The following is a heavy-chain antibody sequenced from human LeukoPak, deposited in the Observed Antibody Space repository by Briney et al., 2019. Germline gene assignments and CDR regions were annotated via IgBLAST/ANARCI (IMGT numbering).Heavy chain of an antibody. CDR2: ISSSSSTI. CDR3: ARDYYDSSGYYWRDY. D-gene: IGHD3-22*01. Sequence: GGSLRLSCAASGFTSSSYSMNWVRQAPGKGLEWVSYISSSSSTIYYADSVKGRFTISRDNAKNPLYLQMNSLRAEDTAVYYCARDYYDSSGYYWRDYWGQGTLVTVSS. J-gene: IGHJ4*02. V-gene: IGHV3-48*01. CDR1: GFTSSSYS.